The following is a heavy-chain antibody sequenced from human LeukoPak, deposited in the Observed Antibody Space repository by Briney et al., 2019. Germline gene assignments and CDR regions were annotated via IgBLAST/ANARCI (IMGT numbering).Heavy chain of an antibody. CDR3: ARRGGYYGSGKTYWFDP. CDR1: GGSISSRGYY. D-gene: IGHD3-10*01. J-gene: IGHJ5*02. CDR2: IYYSGST. Sequence: SETLSLTCTVSGGSISSRGYYWGWIRQPPGKGLEWIGHIYYSGSTYYNPSLNSRVTISIDTSKNQFSLKLSSVTAADTAVYYCARRGGYYGSGKTYWFDPWGQGTLVTVTS. V-gene: IGHV4-39*01.